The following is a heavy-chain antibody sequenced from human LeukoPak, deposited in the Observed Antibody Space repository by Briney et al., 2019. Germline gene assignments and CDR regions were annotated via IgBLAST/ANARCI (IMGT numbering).Heavy chain of an antibody. CDR2: MNPNSGNT. D-gene: IGHD2-2*01. CDR3: ARNRYCSSTSCYFWGMDV. CDR1: GYTFTSYD. V-gene: IGHV1-8*01. J-gene: IGHJ6*02. Sequence: ASVTVSFKASGYTFTSYDINWVRQAPGQGMEWMGWMNPNSGNTGYAQKFQGRVTMTRNTSISTAYMELSSLRSEDTAVYYCARNRYCSSTSCYFWGMDVWGQGTTVTVSS.